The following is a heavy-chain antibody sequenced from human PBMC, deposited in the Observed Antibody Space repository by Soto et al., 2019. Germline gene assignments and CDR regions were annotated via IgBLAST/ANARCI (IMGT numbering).Heavy chain of an antibody. D-gene: IGHD1-26*01. CDR1: GGTFSSYA. V-gene: IGHV1-69*13. CDR3: ARAADKSWELHNNDAFDI. Sequence: ASVKVSCKASGGTFSSYAISWVRQAPGQGLEWMGGIIPIFGTANYAQKFQGRVTITADESTSTAYMELSSLRSEDTAVYYCARAADKSWELHNNDAFDIWGQGTMVTVS. J-gene: IGHJ3*02. CDR2: IIPIFGTA.